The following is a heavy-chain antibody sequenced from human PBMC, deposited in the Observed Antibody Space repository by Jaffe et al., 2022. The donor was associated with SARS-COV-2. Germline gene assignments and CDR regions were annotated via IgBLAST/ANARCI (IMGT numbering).Heavy chain of an antibody. CDR1: GFTFSSYG. Sequence: QVQLVESGGGVVQPGRSLRLSCAASGFTFSSYGMHWVRQAPGKGLEWVAVISYDGSNKYYADSVKGRFTISRDNSKNTLYLQMNSLRAEDTAVYYCAKEISSGLYGGLDYWGQGTLVTVSS. D-gene: IGHD6-19*01. V-gene: IGHV3-30*18. J-gene: IGHJ4*02. CDR2: ISYDGSNK. CDR3: AKEISSGLYGGLDY.